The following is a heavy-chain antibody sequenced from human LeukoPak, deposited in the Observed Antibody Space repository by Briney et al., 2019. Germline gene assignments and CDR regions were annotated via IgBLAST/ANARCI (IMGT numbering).Heavy chain of an antibody. J-gene: IGHJ4*02. Sequence: GGSLRLSCTASGSTFGDYAMSWVRQAPGKGLEWVSFIRSKAYGGTTEYAASVKGRFTISRDDSKSIAFLQMNSLKTEDTAVYYCTRELGYCTNGVCYRAYYFDYWGQGTLVTVSS. CDR2: IRSKAYGGTT. V-gene: IGHV3-49*04. CDR1: GSTFGDYA. D-gene: IGHD2-8*01. CDR3: TRELGYCTNGVCYRAYYFDY.